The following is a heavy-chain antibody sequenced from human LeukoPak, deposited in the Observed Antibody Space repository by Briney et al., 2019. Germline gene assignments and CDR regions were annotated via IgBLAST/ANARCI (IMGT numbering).Heavy chain of an antibody. D-gene: IGHD2-21*01. CDR1: GFTFSRHD. J-gene: IGHJ3*02. CDR3: ARSRTLWGAFDI. Sequence: GRSLRLSCAASGFTFSRHDMHWVTHTTTKGLEWVSGIGTAGDTYYLGSVKGRFTISRENAKNSLYLQTNSLRAGDTAVYYCARSRTLWGAFDIWGQGTMVTVSS. V-gene: IGHV3-13*01. CDR2: IGTAGDT.